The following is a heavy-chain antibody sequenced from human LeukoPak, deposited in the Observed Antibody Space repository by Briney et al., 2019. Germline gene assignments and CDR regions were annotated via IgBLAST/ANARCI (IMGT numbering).Heavy chain of an antibody. D-gene: IGHD4/OR15-4a*01. CDR3: AKAVELTTYFEY. J-gene: IGHJ4*02. CDR2: ISGDGGST. V-gene: IGHV3-43*02. CDR1: GFTFYDYA. Sequence: GGSLRLSCAASGFTFYDYAMHWVRQAPRKGLEWVSLISGDGGSTFYADSVKGRFTISRDNSKNSLYLQMNSLGTEDTGLYYCAKAVELTTYFEYWGQGTLGTASS.